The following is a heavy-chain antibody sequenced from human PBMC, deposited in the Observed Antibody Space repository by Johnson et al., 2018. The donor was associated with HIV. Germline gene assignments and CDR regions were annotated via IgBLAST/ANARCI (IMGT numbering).Heavy chain of an antibody. Sequence: QMLLVESGGGVVRPGGSLRLSCAASGFTFDDYGMSWVRQAPGKGLEWVAVIWYDGSNKYYADSVKGRFTISRDNSKNTLYLQMNSLRPEDTAVYYCARDGAIAGAATEALDLWGQGTMVIVSS. V-gene: IGHV3-33*08. D-gene: IGHD1-26*01. CDR3: ARDGAIAGAATEALDL. CDR1: GFTFDDYG. CDR2: IWYDGSNK. J-gene: IGHJ3*01.